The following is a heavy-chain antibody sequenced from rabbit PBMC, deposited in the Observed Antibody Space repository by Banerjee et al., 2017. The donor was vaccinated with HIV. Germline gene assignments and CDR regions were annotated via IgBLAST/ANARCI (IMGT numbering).Heavy chain of an antibody. CDR1: KFSFNSGYD. CDR2: IAGSSSDFT. J-gene: IGHJ6*01. D-gene: IGHD7-1*01. CDR3: ARDTGTSFSTYGMDL. V-gene: IGHV1S40*01. Sequence: QQLVESGGGLVKPGASLTLTCKASKFSFNSGYDMCWVRQAPGKGLEWISCIAGSSSDFTYSATWAKGRFTISKTSSTTVTLQMTSLTVADTATYFCARDTGTSFSTYGMDLWGPGTLVTVS.